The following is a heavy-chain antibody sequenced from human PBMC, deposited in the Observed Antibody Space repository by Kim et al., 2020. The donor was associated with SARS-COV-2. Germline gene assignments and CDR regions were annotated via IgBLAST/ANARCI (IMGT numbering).Heavy chain of an antibody. J-gene: IGHJ4*02. CDR2: VDQSGST. CDR1: GGSVSSGSDY. V-gene: IGHV4-61*01. D-gene: IGHD3-10*01. CDR3: GREGYEVSGSYYYRLDS. Sequence: SETLSLTCAVSGGSVSSGSDYWSWIRQPPGKGLEWIGYVDQSGSTSYNPSLRSRVTISADTSKNQFFLWLNYVTAADTAVYYCGREGYEVSGSYYYRLDSWGRGILVTVSS.